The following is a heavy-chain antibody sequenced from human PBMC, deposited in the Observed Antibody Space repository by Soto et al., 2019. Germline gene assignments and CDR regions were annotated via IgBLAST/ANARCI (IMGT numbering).Heavy chain of an antibody. D-gene: IGHD6-13*01. CDR3: ARGVSGSSWPDDY. CDR2: ISSSSYI. CDR1: GFTFSSYS. Sequence: EVQLVESGGGLVKPGGSLRLSCAASGFTFSSYSMNWVRQAPGKGLEWVSSISSSSYIYYADSVKGRFTISRDNAKNSLYLQMNSLRAEDTAVYYCARGVSGSSWPDDYWGQGTLVTVSS. V-gene: IGHV3-21*01. J-gene: IGHJ4*02.